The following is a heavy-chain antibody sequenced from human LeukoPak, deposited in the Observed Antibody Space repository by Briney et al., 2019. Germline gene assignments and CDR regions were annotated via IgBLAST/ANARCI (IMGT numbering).Heavy chain of an antibody. Sequence: GGSLRLSCAASGFTFSTYWMSWVRQAPGKGLEWVANIKQDGSEKYYVDSVKGRFTISRDNAKNSLYLQMNSLRAEDTAVYYCARDLDSSGYYYYYYGMDVWGQGTTVTVSS. J-gene: IGHJ6*02. CDR1: GFTFSTYW. V-gene: IGHV3-7*01. CDR2: IKQDGSEK. D-gene: IGHD3-22*01. CDR3: ARDLDSSGYYYYYYGMDV.